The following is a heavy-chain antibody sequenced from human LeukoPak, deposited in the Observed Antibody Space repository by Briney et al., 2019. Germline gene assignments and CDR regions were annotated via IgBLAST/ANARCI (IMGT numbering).Heavy chain of an antibody. D-gene: IGHD6-13*01. CDR1: GFIFSSYS. CDR2: ISSSSSYI. V-gene: IGHV3-21*01. J-gene: IGHJ4*02. CDR3: ARDDSSSWSFDY. Sequence: PGGSLRLSCAASGFIFSSYSMNWVRQAPGKGLEWVSSISSSSSYIYYADSVKGRFTISRDNAKKSLYLQMNSLRADDTAVYYCARDDSSSWSFDYWGQGTLVTVSS.